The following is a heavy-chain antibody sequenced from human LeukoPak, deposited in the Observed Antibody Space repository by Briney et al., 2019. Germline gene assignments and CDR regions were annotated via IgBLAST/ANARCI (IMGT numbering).Heavy chain of an antibody. V-gene: IGHV4-39*07. Sequence: SETLSLTCTVSGGSISSGSYYWSWIRQPPGKGLEWIGEINHSGSTNYNPSLKSRVTISVDTSKNQFSLKLSSVTAADTAVYYCARGLVLRYFDWLLQHFDYWGQGTLVTVSS. D-gene: IGHD3-9*01. J-gene: IGHJ4*02. CDR2: INHSGST. CDR3: ARGLVLRYFDWLLQHFDY. CDR1: GGSISSGSYY.